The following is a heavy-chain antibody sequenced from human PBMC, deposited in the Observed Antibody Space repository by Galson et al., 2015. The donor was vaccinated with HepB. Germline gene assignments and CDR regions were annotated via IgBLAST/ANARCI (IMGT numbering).Heavy chain of an antibody. V-gene: IGHV1-69*13. CDR3: ASDIAAAGRAFDI. CDR2: ITPIFGPA. J-gene: IGHJ3*02. D-gene: IGHD6-13*01. Sequence: SVKVSCKASGGSFGTYTLSWVRQAPGQGLEWMGGITPIFGPASYTQKFQGRVTIIADESTSTAYMEVSSLRYEDTAVYYCASDIAAAGRAFDIWGQGTVVTVSS. CDR1: GGSFGTYT.